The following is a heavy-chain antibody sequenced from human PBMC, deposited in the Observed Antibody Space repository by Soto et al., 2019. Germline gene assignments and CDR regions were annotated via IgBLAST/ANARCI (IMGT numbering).Heavy chain of an antibody. CDR3: AARVVDTAINYCGMDV. Sequence: GASVKVSCKASGFTFTSSAVQWVRQARGQRLEWIGWIVVGSGNTNYAQKFQERVTITRDMSTSTAYMELSSLRSEDTAVYYCAARVVDTAINYCGMDVWAQGTTVTVSS. CDR1: GFTFTSSA. J-gene: IGHJ6*02. CDR2: IVVGSGNT. D-gene: IGHD5-18*01. V-gene: IGHV1-58*01.